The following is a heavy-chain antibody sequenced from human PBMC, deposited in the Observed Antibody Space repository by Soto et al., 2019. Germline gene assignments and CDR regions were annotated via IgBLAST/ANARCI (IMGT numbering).Heavy chain of an antibody. Sequence: PGGSLRLSCTASGFTFSRHAMTWVRQAPGKGLEWVSGLSDSGGSIYYADSVKGRFTISRDNSMNTLYLQMNTLRAEDTAIYYCAKVSSSWHAAFFDLW. D-gene: IGHD6-13*01. CDR2: LSDSGGSI. J-gene: IGHJ2*01. V-gene: IGHV3-23*01. CDR1: GFTFSRHA. CDR3: AKVSSSWHAAFFDL.